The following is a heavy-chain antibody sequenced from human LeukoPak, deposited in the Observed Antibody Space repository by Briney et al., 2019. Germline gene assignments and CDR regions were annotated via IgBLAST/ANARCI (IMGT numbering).Heavy chain of an antibody. D-gene: IGHD3-16*01. J-gene: IGHJ4*02. CDR3: ARDPGWGALDY. V-gene: IGHV3-7*03. CDR1: GFSFSSTW. CDR2: INIDGSQR. Sequence: GSLRLSCAASGFSFSSTWTTWVRQTPGKGLELVSNINIDGSQRYHAYSVEGRFTISRDNVKNTLYLQMNSLRVEDTAVYYCARDPGWGALDYWGQGALVIVSS.